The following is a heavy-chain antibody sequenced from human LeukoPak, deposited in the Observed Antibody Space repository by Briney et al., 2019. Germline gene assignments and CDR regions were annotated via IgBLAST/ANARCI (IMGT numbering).Heavy chain of an antibody. Sequence: GGSLRLSCAASGFTFSNYWMTSVRQAPGKGLEWVGIISLNGTKRYYGDSVKGRFTISRDDVKNSMYLQMNSLRAEDTAQYYCARDGDRGWSLSHWGQGTLVTVSS. V-gene: IGHV3-7*03. J-gene: IGHJ4*02. CDR2: ISLNGTKR. CDR3: ARDGDRGWSLSH. CDR1: GFTFSNYW. D-gene: IGHD6-19*01.